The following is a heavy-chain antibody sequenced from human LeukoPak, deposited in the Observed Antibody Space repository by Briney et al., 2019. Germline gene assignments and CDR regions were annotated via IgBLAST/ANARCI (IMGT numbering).Heavy chain of an antibody. CDR2: FFSNRDT. J-gene: IGHJ4*02. D-gene: IGHD2-2*01. Sequence: QTGGSLRLSCAASGVTVSKNYMSWGRQDAGEGREWGSLFFSNRDTHYPDSVKGRFTISQDPSTTPLYLQMDSLRAHDTAIYYCARDPPAPALGTYGWRQPTLVTLSS. CDR1: GVTVSKNY. V-gene: IGHV3-66*01. CDR3: ARDPPAPALGTYG.